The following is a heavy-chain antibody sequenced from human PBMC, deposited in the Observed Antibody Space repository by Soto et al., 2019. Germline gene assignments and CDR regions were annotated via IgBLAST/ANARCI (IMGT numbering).Heavy chain of an antibody. CDR1: GFTFSSYG. Sequence: ESGGGVVQPGRSLRLSCAASGFTFSSYGMHWVRQAPGKGLEWVAVIWYDGSNKYYADSVKGRFTISRDNSKNTLYLQMNSLRAEDTAVYYCAIVWFGELTNAFDIWGQGTMVTVSS. D-gene: IGHD3-10*01. J-gene: IGHJ3*02. CDR2: IWYDGSNK. CDR3: AIVWFGELTNAFDI. V-gene: IGHV3-33*01.